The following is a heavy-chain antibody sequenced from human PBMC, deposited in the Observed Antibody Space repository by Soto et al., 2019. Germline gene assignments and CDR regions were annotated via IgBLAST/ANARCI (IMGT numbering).Heavy chain of an antibody. D-gene: IGHD4-17*01. CDR1: GGSISSGGYY. Sequence: SETLSLTCTVSGGSISSGGYYWSWIRQHPGKGLEWIGYIYYSGSTYYNPSLKSRVTISVDTSKNQFSLKLSSVTAADTAVYYCASAHYGDHMTVDYWGQGTLVTVSS. CDR3: ASAHYGDHMTVDY. V-gene: IGHV4-31*03. J-gene: IGHJ4*02. CDR2: IYYSGST.